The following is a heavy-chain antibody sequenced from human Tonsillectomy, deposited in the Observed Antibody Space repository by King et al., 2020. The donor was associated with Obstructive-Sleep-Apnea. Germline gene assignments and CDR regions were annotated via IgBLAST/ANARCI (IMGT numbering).Heavy chain of an antibody. CDR1: GGSFSGYY. CDR2: INHSGST. Sequence: VQLQQWGAGLLKPSETLSLTCAVYGGSFSGYYWSWIRQPPGKGLEWIGEINHSGSTHYNPSLKSRVTISVDTSKNQFSLKLGSVTAADTAVYYCARGTGWHWGQGTLVTVSS. D-gene: IGHD1-14*01. V-gene: IGHV4-34*01. CDR3: ARGTGWH. J-gene: IGHJ4*02.